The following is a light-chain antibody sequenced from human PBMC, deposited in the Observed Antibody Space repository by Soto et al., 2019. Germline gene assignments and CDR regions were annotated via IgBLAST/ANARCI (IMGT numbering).Light chain of an antibody. Sequence: QSALTQPPSASGTPGQRVTISCSGTTSNIGRSTVSWYQQFPGAAPKLLIYGNTQRPLGVPVRFSGSKSDTSASLAISGLQSEDEDHYYCATWNEGIFVFGIGTKVTVL. V-gene: IGLV1-44*01. J-gene: IGLJ1*01. CDR3: ATWNEGIFV. CDR2: GNT. CDR1: TSNIGRST.